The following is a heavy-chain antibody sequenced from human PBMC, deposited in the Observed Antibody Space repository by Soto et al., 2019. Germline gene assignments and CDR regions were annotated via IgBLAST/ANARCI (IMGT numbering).Heavy chain of an antibody. J-gene: IGHJ6*02. CDR3: ARSNVGVRGVSGFYSYYGMDV. CDR1: GYTFTNYG. V-gene: IGHV1-18*01. Sequence: QLQLLQSRTEVKNPGASVKVSCKSSGYTFTNYGVNWVRQAPGQGLEWMGWISGYNGNTNYAQKYQGRVSMTTDTSTSRAYMELRSLRSDDTAVYFCARSNVGVRGVSGFYSYYGMDVWGQGTTVSVSS. CDR2: ISGYNGNT. D-gene: IGHD3-10*01.